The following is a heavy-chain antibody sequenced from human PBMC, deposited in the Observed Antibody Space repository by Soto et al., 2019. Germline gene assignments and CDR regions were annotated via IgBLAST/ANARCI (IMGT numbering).Heavy chain of an antibody. CDR2: INSDGSTT. CDR3: ARDISNGYNSY. Sequence: EVQLVESGGGLVQRGGSLRLSCAASGFTFSRHWMYWVRQVPGKGLVWVSSINSDGSTTRHVDSVKGRFTISRDNAKNTLYLQINSLRDEDTALYYCARDISNGYNSYWGQGTLVTVSS. CDR1: GFTFSRHW. J-gene: IGHJ4*02. D-gene: IGHD1-1*01. V-gene: IGHV3-74*01.